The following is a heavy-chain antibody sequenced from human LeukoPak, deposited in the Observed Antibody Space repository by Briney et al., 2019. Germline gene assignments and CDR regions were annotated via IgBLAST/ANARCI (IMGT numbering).Heavy chain of an antibody. Sequence: SETLSLTCTVSGASISSSSYYWGWIRQPPGKGLEWIGSVSYTGSTYYNPSLKSRVTISVDTSKNQFSLKLSSVTAADTAVYYCARGHSSSWYYLDYWGQGTLVTVSS. CDR3: ARGHSSSWYYLDY. D-gene: IGHD6-13*01. CDR1: GASISSSSYY. V-gene: IGHV4-39*07. J-gene: IGHJ4*02. CDR2: VSYTGST.